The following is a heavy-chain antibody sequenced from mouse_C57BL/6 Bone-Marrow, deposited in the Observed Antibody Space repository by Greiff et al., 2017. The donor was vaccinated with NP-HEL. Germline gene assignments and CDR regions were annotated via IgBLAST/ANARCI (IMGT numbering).Heavy chain of an antibody. CDR3: ARDGGAWFAY. J-gene: IGHJ3*01. V-gene: IGHV3-1*01. CDR1: GYSITSGYD. Sequence: DVKLQESGPGMVKPSQSLSLTCTVTGYSITSGYDWHWIRHFPGNKLEWMGYISYSGSTNYNPSLKSRISITHDTSKNHFFLKLNSVTTEDTATYYCARDGGAWFAYWGQGTLVTVSA. CDR2: ISYSGST.